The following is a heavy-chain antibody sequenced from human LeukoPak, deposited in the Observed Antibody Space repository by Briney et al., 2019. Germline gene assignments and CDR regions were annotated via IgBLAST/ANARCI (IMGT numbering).Heavy chain of an antibody. J-gene: IGHJ3*02. D-gene: IGHD2-21*02. CDR2: IYYSGST. CDR1: GGSISSYY. CDR3: ARREIVVVTGAFDI. V-gene: IGHV4-59*08. Sequence: SETLSLTCTVSGGSISSYYWSWIRQPPGKGLEWIGYIYYSGSTNYNPSLKSRVTISVDTSKNQFSLKLSSVTAADTAVYYCARREIVVVTGAFDIWGQGTTVTASS.